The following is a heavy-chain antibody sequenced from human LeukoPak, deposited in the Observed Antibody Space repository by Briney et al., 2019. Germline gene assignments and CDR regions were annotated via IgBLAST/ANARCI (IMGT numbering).Heavy chain of an antibody. J-gene: IGHJ4*02. D-gene: IGHD3-9*01. CDR1: GGTFSSYA. CDR3: ARDRTIDDILTLDY. Sequence: SVKVSCKASGGTFSSYAISWVRQAPGQGLEWMGGIIPIFGTANYAQKFQGRVTITADKSTNTAYMELSSLRSEDTAVYYCARDRTIDDILTLDYWGQGTLVTVSS. V-gene: IGHV1-69*06. CDR2: IIPIFGTA.